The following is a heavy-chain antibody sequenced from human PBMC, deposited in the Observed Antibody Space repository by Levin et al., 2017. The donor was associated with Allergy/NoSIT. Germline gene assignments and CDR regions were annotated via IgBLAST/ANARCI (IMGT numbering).Heavy chain of an antibody. Sequence: SETLSLTCTVSGGSISSYYWSWIRQPPGKGLEWIGYIYYSGSTNYNPSLKSRVTISVDTSKNQFSLKLSSVTAADTAVYYCARYIVVVVGAHDYYYMDGWGKGTTVTVSS. CDR2: IYYSGST. V-gene: IGHV4-59*01. CDR1: GGSISSYY. J-gene: IGHJ6*03. CDR3: ARYIVVVVGAHDYYYMDG. D-gene: IGHD2-15*01.